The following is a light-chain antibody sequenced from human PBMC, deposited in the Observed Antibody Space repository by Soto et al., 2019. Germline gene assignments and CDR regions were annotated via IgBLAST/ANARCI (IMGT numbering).Light chain of an antibody. CDR1: SSDVGSYNL. J-gene: IGLJ1*01. Sequence: QSALTQPASVSGSPGQSITISCTGTSSDVGSYNLVSWYQQHPGKAPKLMIYEVSKRPSGVSNRFSGSKSGNTASLTISGLQAEDEADYYCCSYAGSSTHAFGTGTKLTVL. CDR3: CSYAGSSTHA. CDR2: EVS. V-gene: IGLV2-23*02.